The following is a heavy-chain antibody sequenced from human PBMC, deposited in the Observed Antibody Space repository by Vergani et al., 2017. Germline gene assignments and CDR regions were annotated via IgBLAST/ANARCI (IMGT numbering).Heavy chain of an antibody. D-gene: IGHD3-22*01. Sequence: EVQLLESGGGLVQPGGSLRLSCAASGFTFSSYAMSWVRQAPGKGLEWVSAISGSGGSTYYADSVKGRFTISRDNSKSTLYLQMNSLRAEDTAVYYCAKVGYRMIVVVHLYFDYWGQGTLVTVSS. CDR2: ISGSGGST. J-gene: IGHJ4*02. CDR1: GFTFSSYA. V-gene: IGHV3-23*01. CDR3: AKVGYRMIVVVHLYFDY.